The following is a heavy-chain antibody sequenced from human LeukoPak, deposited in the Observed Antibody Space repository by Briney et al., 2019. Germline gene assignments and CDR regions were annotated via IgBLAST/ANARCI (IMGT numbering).Heavy chain of an antibody. CDR2: INEDGSQK. Sequence: GGPLRLSCSVSGFSYSNYWMSWVRQAPGRGLEWVASINEDGSQKQYVDSVKGRFTISRDNAKNSLYLQVNSLRAEDTAVYYCATGRSMPTWGQGTLVTVSS. D-gene: IGHD2-2*01. CDR1: GFSYSNYW. V-gene: IGHV3-7*01. CDR3: ATGRSMPT. J-gene: IGHJ5*02.